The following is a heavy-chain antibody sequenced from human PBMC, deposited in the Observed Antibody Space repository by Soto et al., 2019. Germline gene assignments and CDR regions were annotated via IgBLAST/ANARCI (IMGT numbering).Heavy chain of an antibody. CDR3: AKEPYSNFVLGTFHY. CDR1: GFTFKSYA. J-gene: IGHJ4*02. CDR2: SSGSGGTT. Sequence: EVQLLESVGGLVQPGGSLRLSCAASGFTFKSYAMSWVRQPPGKGLEWVSGSSGSGGTTYHADSVKGRFTISRDNSKNTLYLQMNSLRVEDTAVYYCAKEPYSNFVLGTFHYWVQGALVTVSS. D-gene: IGHD6-13*01. V-gene: IGHV3-23*01.